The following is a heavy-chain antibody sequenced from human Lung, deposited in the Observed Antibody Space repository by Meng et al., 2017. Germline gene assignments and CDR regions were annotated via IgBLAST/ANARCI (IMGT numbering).Heavy chain of an antibody. CDR1: GGSFSDYY. Sequence: VPLQQWGAGVLNSSGTPPLSCVVSGGSFSDYYWSWIRQPPGKGLEWIGEINHSGSTNYNPSLESRATISVDTSQNNLSLKLSSVTAADSAVYYCARGPTTMAHDFDYWGQGTLVTVSS. V-gene: IGHV4-34*01. CDR2: INHSGST. D-gene: IGHD4-11*01. J-gene: IGHJ4*02. CDR3: ARGPTTMAHDFDY.